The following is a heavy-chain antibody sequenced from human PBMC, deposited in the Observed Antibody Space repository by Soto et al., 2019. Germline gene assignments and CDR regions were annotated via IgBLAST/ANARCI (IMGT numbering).Heavy chain of an antibody. J-gene: IGHJ3*02. CDR1: VYSFTSYW. CDR2: IDPSDSYT. D-gene: IGHD6-6*01. V-gene: IGHV5-10-1*01. Sequence: GESLKISCKGSVYSFTSYWISWVRQMPGKGLEWMGRIDPSDSYTNYSPSFRGHVTISADKSISTAYLQWSSLKASDTAMYYCARSTYSSSSAFRAFDIWGQGTMVTVSS. CDR3: ARSTYSSSSAFRAFDI.